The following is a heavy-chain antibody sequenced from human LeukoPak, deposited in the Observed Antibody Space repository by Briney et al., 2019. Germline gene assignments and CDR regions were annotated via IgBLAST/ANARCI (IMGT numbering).Heavy chain of an antibody. V-gene: IGHV3-21*01. CDR3: ARDSGHGGNSDLDY. CDR2: ISSSSSYI. Sequence: WWSLTLSCAASGFTFSSYSMNWVRQAPGKGLEWVSSISSSSSYIYYADSVKGRFTISRNNAKNSLYLQMNSLRTADKAVYYCARDSGHGGNSDLDYWGQGTLVTVSS. CDR1: GFTFSSYS. J-gene: IGHJ4*02. D-gene: IGHD4-23*01.